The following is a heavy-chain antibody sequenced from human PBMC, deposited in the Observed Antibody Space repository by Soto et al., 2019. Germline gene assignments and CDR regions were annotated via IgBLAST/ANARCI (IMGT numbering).Heavy chain of an antibody. Sequence: ASVKVSCKASGYTFTSYAMHWVRQAPGQRLEWMGWINAGNGNTKYSQKFQGRVTITRDTSASTAYMELSSLRSEDTAVYYCARVGSLRFLEMLTDYWGEGTLVTVSS. CDR3: ARVGSLRFLEMLTDY. V-gene: IGHV1-3*01. CDR2: INAGNGNT. CDR1: GYTFTSYA. D-gene: IGHD3-3*01. J-gene: IGHJ4*02.